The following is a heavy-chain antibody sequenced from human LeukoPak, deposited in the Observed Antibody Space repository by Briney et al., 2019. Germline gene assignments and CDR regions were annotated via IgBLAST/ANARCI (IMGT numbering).Heavy chain of an antibody. CDR3: AKIRYCSSTSCHPTFDY. Sequence: GGSLRLSCAASGFTFSSYAMSWVRQAPGKGLEWVSAISGSGGSTYYADSVKGRFTISRDNSKNTLYLQMNSLRAEDTAVYYCAKIRYCSSTSCHPTFDYWGQGTLVTVSS. CDR1: GFTFSSYA. D-gene: IGHD2-2*01. CDR2: ISGSGGST. J-gene: IGHJ4*02. V-gene: IGHV3-23*01.